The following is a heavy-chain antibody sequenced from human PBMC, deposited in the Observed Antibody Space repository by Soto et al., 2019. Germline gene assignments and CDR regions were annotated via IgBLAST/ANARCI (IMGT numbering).Heavy chain of an antibody. CDR2: ISYDGSNK. D-gene: IGHD2-2*01. V-gene: IGHV3-30-3*01. CDR3: ANIVVAPAAHPLDV. J-gene: IGHJ6*02. Sequence: HPGGSLRLSCAASGFTFSSYAMHWVRQAPGKGLEWVAVISYDGSNKYYADSVKGRFSISRDNSKNTLYLQMNSLRAEDTAVYYCANIVVAPAAHPLDVWGQGTTVTVSS. CDR1: GFTFSSYA.